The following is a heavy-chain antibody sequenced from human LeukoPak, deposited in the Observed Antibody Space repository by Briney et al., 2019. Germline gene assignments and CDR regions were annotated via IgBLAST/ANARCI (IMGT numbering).Heavy chain of an antibody. J-gene: IGHJ4*02. Sequence: GGSLRLSRVASGFTVNGNYMSWVRQAPGKGLEWVSVIYSGGTTYYADSVKGRFTISRDNSKNTLYLQMNSLRAEDTAVYYCARVGHYGSGSCFESWGQGTLVTVSS. CDR3: ARVGHYGSGSCFES. V-gene: IGHV3-53*01. CDR1: GFTVNGNY. CDR2: IYSGGTT. D-gene: IGHD3-10*01.